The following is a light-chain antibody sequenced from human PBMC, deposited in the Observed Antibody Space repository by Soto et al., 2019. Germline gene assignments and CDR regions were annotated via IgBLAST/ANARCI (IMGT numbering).Light chain of an antibody. J-gene: IGLJ1*01. V-gene: IGLV2-18*02. CDR2: EVT. CDR3: SSYISTSRYV. Sequence: QSVLTQPPSVSGSPGQSVTISCTGTSSDVGKYDRVSWYQQPPGTAPKLIIYEVTNRPSGVPARFSGSKSGNTASLTISGLQAEDEADYYCSSYISTSRYVFGAGTKATV. CDR1: SSDVGKYDR.